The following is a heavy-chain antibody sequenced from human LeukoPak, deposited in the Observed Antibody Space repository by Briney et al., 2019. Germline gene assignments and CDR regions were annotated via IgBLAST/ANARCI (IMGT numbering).Heavy chain of an antibody. CDR2: IYHSGST. CDR1: GGSISSGGYY. CDR3: AREPLASALDY. J-gene: IGHJ4*02. V-gene: IGHV4-30-2*01. D-gene: IGHD2-2*01. Sequence: SQTLSFTCTVSGGSISSGGYYWSWIRQPPGKGLEWIGYIYHSGSTYYNPSLKSRVTISVDRSKNQFSLKLSSVTAADTAVYYCAREPLASALDYWGQGTLVTVSS.